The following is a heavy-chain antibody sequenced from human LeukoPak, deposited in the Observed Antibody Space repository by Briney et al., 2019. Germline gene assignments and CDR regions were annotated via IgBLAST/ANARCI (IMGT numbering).Heavy chain of an antibody. J-gene: IGHJ6*02. V-gene: IGHV4-61*01. CDR1: GGSVSSGSYY. CDR3: ARVPSSSWPDYYYYAMDV. Sequence: PSETLSLTCTVSGGSVSSGSYYWSWIRQPPGKGLEWIGYIYYSGSTNYNPSLKSRVTISVDTSKNQFSLKLSSVTAADTAVYYCARVPSSSWPDYYYYAMDVWGQGTTVTVSS. CDR2: IYYSGST. D-gene: IGHD6-13*01.